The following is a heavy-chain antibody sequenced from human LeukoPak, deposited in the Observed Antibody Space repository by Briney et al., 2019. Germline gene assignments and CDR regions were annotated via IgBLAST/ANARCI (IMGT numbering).Heavy chain of an antibody. J-gene: IGHJ2*01. V-gene: IGHV3-66*01. CDR1: GFTVSSNY. CDR2: IYSGGNT. Sequence: GGSLRLSCAASGFTVSSNYMSWVRQAPGKGLEWVSVIYSGGNTFYADSVKGRFTISRDNSKNTLYLQMNSLRAEDTAVYYCARPISLVSGYFDLWGRGTLVTVSS. CDR3: ARPISLVSGYFDL.